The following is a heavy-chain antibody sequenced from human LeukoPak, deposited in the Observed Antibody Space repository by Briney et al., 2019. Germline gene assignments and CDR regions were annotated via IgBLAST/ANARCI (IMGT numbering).Heavy chain of an antibody. D-gene: IGHD3-22*01. CDR2: IKQDGSEK. CDR3: ARDSYYYDSSGDFDY. Sequence: GGXLXXXCAAXGFTFSSYWMXWVRQAPGKGLXXVANIKQDGSEKYYVDSVKGRFTISRDNAKNSLYLQMNSLRAEDTAVYYCARDSYYYDSSGDFDYWGQGTLVTVSS. CDR1: GFTFSSYW. V-gene: IGHV3-7*01. J-gene: IGHJ4*02.